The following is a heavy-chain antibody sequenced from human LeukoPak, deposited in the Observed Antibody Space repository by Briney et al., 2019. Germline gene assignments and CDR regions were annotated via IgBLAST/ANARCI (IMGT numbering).Heavy chain of an antibody. V-gene: IGHV4-39*07. CDR3: ARYSGSLDY. CDR1: GGSISSSSYY. CDR2: IYYSGSP. D-gene: IGHD1-26*01. J-gene: IGHJ4*02. Sequence: SETLSLTCTVSGGSISSSSYYWGWIRQPPGKGLEWIGSIYYSGSPFYNPSLKSRVSISVDTSKNQFSLKLSSVTAADTAVYYCARYSGSLDYWGQGTLVTVSS.